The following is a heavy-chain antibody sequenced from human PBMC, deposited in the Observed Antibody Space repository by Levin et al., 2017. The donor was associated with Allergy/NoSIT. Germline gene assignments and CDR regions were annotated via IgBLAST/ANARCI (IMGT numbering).Heavy chain of an antibody. Sequence: SETLSLTCTVSGGSISGGGYHWTWIRQHPEKGLEWIGYIYYSGSTFYNPSLKSRLMISVDTSKNQFSLNVSSVSAADPAVYYCASEDGSTFDFWGQGALVTVAS. CDR2: IYYSGST. CDR3: ASEDGSTFDF. J-gene: IGHJ4*02. V-gene: IGHV4-31*03. D-gene: IGHD2-2*03. CDR1: GGSISGGGYH.